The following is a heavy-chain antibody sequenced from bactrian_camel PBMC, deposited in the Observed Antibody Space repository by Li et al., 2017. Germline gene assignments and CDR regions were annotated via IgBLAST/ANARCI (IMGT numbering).Heavy chain of an antibody. CDR2: IYARSGGS. Sequence: HVQLVESGGGSVQAGGSLTLSCVVSGFKYNSPCMAWFRQAPGKQREGVAYIYARSGGSEYADSVKGRFVISQNNAQNTIYPQMSSLKPEDTAVYYSVTHRSGGSWYGEEGFNYWGQGTQVTVS. CDR1: GFKYNSPC. D-gene: IGHD6*01. J-gene: IGHJ4*01. V-gene: IGHV3S63*01. CDR3: VTHRSGGSWYGEEGFNY.